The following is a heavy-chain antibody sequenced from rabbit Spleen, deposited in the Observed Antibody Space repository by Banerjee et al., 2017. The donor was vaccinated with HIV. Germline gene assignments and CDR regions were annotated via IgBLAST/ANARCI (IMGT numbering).Heavy chain of an antibody. Sequence: QEQLEESGGDLVKPEGSLTLTCTASGFSFSSGYDMCWVRQAPGKGLEWIACIYAGSSGSTHYASWAKGRFTISKTSSTTVTLQMTSLTAADTATYFCTRGDSGSVWDYFNLWGPGTLVTVS. CDR1: GFSFSSGYD. CDR3: TRGDSGSVWDYFNL. J-gene: IGHJ4*01. D-gene: IGHD1-1*01. V-gene: IGHV1S45*01. CDR2: IYAGSSGST.